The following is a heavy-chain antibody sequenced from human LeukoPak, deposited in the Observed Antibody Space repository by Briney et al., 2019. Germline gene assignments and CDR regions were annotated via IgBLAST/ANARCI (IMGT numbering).Heavy chain of an antibody. CDR2: INPSGGGT. CDR3: ARARGATANDF. CDR1: GYTFTTYY. J-gene: IGHJ4*02. D-gene: IGHD4-17*01. V-gene: IGHV1-46*01. Sequence: ASVKVSCKASGYTFTTYYMHWVRQAPGQGLEWMGIINPSGGGTSYAQKFQDRVTMTRDMSTNTVYMELYGLRSEDTAVYYCARARGATANDFWGQGTLVTVSS.